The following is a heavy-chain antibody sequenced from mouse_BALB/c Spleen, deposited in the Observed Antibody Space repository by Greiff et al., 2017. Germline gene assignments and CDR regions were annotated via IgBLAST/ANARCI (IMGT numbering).Heavy chain of an antibody. CDR1: GYTFTSYW. V-gene: IGHV1-87*01. D-gene: IGHD4-1*01. Sequence: QVQLQQSGAELARPGASVKLSCKASGYTFTSYWMQWVKQRPGQGLEWIGAIYPGDGDTRYTQKFKGKATLTADKSSSTAYMQLSSLASEDSAVYYCATGTWYFDYWGQGTTLTVSS. J-gene: IGHJ2*01. CDR2: IYPGDGDT. CDR3: ATGTWYFDY.